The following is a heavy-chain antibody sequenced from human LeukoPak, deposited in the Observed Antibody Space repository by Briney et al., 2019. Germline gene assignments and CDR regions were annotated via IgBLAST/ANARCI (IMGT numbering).Heavy chain of an antibody. CDR1: GFTFSSYA. J-gene: IGHJ4*02. CDR2: ISGSDGST. CDR3: AKNRGGDCYSPFDY. V-gene: IGHV3-23*01. Sequence: GGSLRLSCAASGFTFSSYAMSWVRQAPGKGLEWVSAISGSDGSTYYADSVKGRFTISRDNSKNTLYLQMNSLRAEDTAVYYCAKNRGGDCYSPFDYWGQGTLVAVSS. D-gene: IGHD2-21*02.